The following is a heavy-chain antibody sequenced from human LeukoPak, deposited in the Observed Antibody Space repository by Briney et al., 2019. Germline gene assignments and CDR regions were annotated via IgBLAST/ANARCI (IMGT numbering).Heavy chain of an antibody. CDR1: GFPFSDYA. CDR2: ISYDGRGN. Sequence: GGSLRLSCAASGFPFSDYAMHWVRQAPGKGLEWVAVISYDGRGNDYAASVKGRFTISRDNTQNTLYLQMDSLRTEDAALYFCVRGTGNTNYFDYWGQGALVTVSS. D-gene: IGHD1-1*01. CDR3: VRGTGNTNYFDY. J-gene: IGHJ4*02. V-gene: IGHV3-30*03.